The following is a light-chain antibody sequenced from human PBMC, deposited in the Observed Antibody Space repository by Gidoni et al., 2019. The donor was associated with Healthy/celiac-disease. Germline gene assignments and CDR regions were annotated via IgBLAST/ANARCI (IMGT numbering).Light chain of an antibody. V-gene: IGKV3-20*01. CDR1: QSVSSSY. Sequence: EIVLTQSPGTLYLSPGERATLSCRAIQSVSSSYLAWYQQKPGQAPRLLIYGASSRATGIPDRFSGSGSGTDFTLTISRLEPEDFAVYYCQQYGSSPSTFGQGTRLEIK. CDR3: QQYGSSPST. CDR2: GAS. J-gene: IGKJ5*01.